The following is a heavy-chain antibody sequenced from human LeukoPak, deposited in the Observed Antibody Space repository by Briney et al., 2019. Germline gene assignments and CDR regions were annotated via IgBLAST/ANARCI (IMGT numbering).Heavy chain of an antibody. Sequence: GASVKVSCKASGYTFTGYYMHWVRQAPGQGLEWMGWINPNSGGTNYAQKFQGRVTMTRDTSISTAYMELSRLRSDDTAVYYCARDRGYGDDCFDYWGQGTLVTVSS. CDR1: GYTFTGYY. CDR2: INPNSGGT. CDR3: ARDRGYGDDCFDY. J-gene: IGHJ4*02. D-gene: IGHD4-17*01. V-gene: IGHV1-2*02.